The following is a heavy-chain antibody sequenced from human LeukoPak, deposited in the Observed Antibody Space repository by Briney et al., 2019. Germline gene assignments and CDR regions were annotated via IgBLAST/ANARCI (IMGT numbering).Heavy chain of an antibody. CDR1: GGSISSYY. V-gene: IGHV4-59*01. CDR3: ATGDHSSGYYSPNY. CDR2: IYYSGST. J-gene: IGHJ4*02. D-gene: IGHD3-22*01. Sequence: SETLSLTCTVSGGSISSYYWSWIRQPPGKGLGWIGYIYYSGSTNYNPSLKSRVTISVNTSKNQFSLKLSSVTAADTAVYYCATGDHSSGYYSPNYWGQGTLVTVSS.